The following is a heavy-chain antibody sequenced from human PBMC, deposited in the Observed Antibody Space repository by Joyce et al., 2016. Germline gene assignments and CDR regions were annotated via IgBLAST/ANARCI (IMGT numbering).Heavy chain of an antibody. CDR1: GFTFNTYT. J-gene: IGHJ6*02. V-gene: IGHV3-21*01. Sequence: EVQLVESGGGLVKPGGSLRLSCAASGFTFNTYTMNWVRQAPGKGRGWVSSIARSSIYIYYADSVKGRFTISRDNAENSLFLQMNSLRAEDTAVYYCARIRAARSAYYGMDVWGQGTTVTVSS. CDR2: IARSSIYI. D-gene: IGHD3-16*01. CDR3: ARIRAARSAYYGMDV.